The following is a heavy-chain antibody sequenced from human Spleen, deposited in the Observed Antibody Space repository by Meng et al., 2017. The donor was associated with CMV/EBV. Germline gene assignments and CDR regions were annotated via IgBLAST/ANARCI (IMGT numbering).Heavy chain of an antibody. D-gene: IGHD6-19*01. V-gene: IGHV3-23*01. CDR3: AKGYSSGPE. CDR1: GFTFSNYA. Sequence: GESLKISCAVSGFTFSNYAMSWVRQAPGKGLEWVSGISGSGGSTYYADSVKGRFTISRDNSKNTLFLQMNSLRAEDTAIYYCAKGYSSGPEWGQGTLVTVSS. J-gene: IGHJ4*02. CDR2: ISGSGGST.